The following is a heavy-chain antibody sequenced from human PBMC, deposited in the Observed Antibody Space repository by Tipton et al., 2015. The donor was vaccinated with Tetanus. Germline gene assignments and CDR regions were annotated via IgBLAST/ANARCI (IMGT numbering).Heavy chain of an antibody. J-gene: IGHJ4*02. CDR1: GFSFSDSF. CDR2: ISGSGNTM. V-gene: IGHV3-11*01. CDR3: GVLVRGVLLTRVIEC. D-gene: IGHD3-10*01. Sequence: SLRLSCAGSGFSFSDSFMSWIRQAPGKGLEWVSYISGSGNTMYLAEPMRGRMTTSRDNDKRSLYLEMNNLRVEDTAVYYCGVLVRGVLLTRVIECWGQGTLVTVSS.